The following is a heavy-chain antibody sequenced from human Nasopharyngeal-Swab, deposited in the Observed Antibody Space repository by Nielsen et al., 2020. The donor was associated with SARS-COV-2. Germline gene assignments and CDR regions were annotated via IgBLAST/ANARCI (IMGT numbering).Heavy chain of an antibody. Sequence: GESLKISCAASGFTFSDYYMSWIRQAPGKGLEWVSGIIRGGHTYYADSVRGRFTSSRDDSRNTLYLQMNSLRVDDTALYYCAKDPYLSDGGKGFDHWGQGTLVTVSS. CDR2: IIRGGHT. CDR1: GFTFSDYY. J-gene: IGHJ4*02. D-gene: IGHD4-23*01. CDR3: AKDPYLSDGGKGFDH. V-gene: IGHV3-53*01.